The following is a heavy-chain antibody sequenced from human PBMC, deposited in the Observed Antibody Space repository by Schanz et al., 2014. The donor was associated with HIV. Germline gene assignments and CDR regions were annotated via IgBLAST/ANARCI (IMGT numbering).Heavy chain of an antibody. CDR2: IYYSGST. V-gene: IGHV4-61*01. CDR3: ARGKRPGAPYHYYYYGMDV. Sequence: QVQLQESGPGLVKPSETLSLTCTVSGGSVSSGSYYWSWIRQPPGKGLEWIGYIYYSGSTNYNPSLKSRVTISVDTSKNQFSLKLSSVTAADTAVYYCARGKRPGAPYHYYYYGMDVWGQGTTVTVSS. CDR1: GGSVSSGSYY. D-gene: IGHD3-16*01. J-gene: IGHJ6*02.